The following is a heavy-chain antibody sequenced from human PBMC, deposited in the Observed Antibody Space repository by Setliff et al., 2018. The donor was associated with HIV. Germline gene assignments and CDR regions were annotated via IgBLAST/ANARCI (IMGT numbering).Heavy chain of an antibody. V-gene: IGHV4-4*08. D-gene: IGHD3-9*01. CDR2: IYTSGST. CDR1: GGSISSYY. CDR3: ARQTWEYYDTLTGYYRSPKNFDS. J-gene: IGHJ4*02. Sequence: SETLSLTCTVSGGSISSYYWSWIRQPPGKGLEWIGYIYTSGSTNYNPSLKSRVTISLDTSKNQFFLKLSSVTAPDTAIYYCARQTWEYYDTLTGYYRSPKNFDSWGQGTLVTVSS.